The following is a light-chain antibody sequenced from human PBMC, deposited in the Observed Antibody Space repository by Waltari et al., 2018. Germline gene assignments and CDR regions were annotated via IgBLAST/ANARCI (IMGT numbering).Light chain of an antibody. J-gene: IGLJ2*01. CDR2: DVT. CDR1: SSDVXXYNX. Sequence: QSALTQPASVSGSPGQSITISCSGTSSDVXXYNXVSWYQQLPGNAPKLIIYDVTRWPSGVSNRFSGSKSGNPASLTIFGLQAEDEADYYCASYTSTRTVIFGGGTRVTVL. V-gene: IGLV2-14*01. CDR3: ASYTSTRTVI.